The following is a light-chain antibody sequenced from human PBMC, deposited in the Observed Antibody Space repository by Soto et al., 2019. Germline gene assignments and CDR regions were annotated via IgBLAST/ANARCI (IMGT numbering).Light chain of an antibody. V-gene: IGLV1-47*02. CDR2: SNN. Sequence: QSVLTQPPSASGTPGQRVTISCSGRSSNIGSNYVYWYQQLPGTAPKLLIYSNNQRPSGVPDRFSGSKSGTSTSLAISGLRSEHEANYYCAAWDDSLSVVFGGGTKLTVL. CDR3: AAWDDSLSVV. CDR1: SSNIGSNY. J-gene: IGLJ2*01.